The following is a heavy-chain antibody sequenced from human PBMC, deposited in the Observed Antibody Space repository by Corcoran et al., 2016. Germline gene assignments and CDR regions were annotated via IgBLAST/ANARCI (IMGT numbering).Heavy chain of an antibody. CDR2: MNPNSGNT. V-gene: IGHV1-8*01. J-gene: IGHJ6*02. CDR1: GYTFTSYD. D-gene: IGHD3-3*01. CDR3: ERVAPRHELTYYAFCSGYYLYYYYYGMGV. Sequence: QVQLVQSGAEVKKPGASVKVSCKASGYTFTSYDINWVRQATGQGLEWMGWMNPNSGNTGYAQKVQGRVTMTRNTSISTAYMELSSLRSEDTAVYYCERVAPRHELTYYAFCSGYYLYYYYYGMGVWGQGTTVTVPS.